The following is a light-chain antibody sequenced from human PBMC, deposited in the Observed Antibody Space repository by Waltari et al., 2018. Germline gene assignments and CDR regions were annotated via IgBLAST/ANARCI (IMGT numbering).Light chain of an antibody. J-gene: IGLJ2*01. Sequence: HSALTQPASVSGSPGQSITISCTGTSSDVVGYKYVSCYQQHPGKAPKPIIYNFNNRPSGVASRFYGSKSANTASLTISGLQAEDEADYYCNSFILVTALLVFGGGTTLTVL. CDR1: SSDVVGYKY. V-gene: IGLV2-14*03. CDR3: NSFILVTALLV. CDR2: NFN.